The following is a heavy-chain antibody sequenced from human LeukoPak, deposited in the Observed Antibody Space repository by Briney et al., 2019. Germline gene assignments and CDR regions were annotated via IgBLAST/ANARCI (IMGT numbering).Heavy chain of an antibody. V-gene: IGHV3-7*01. CDR3: ARGYISSWYEIYYYYYYMDV. D-gene: IGHD6-13*01. J-gene: IGHJ6*03. CDR2: IKQDGSEK. Sequence: GGSLRLSCAASGFTFSSYWMSWVRQAPGKGLEWVANIKQDGSEKYYVDSVKGRFTISRDNAKSSLYLQMNSLRAEDTAVYYCARGYISSWYEIYYYYYYMDVWGKGTTVTVSS. CDR1: GFTFSSYW.